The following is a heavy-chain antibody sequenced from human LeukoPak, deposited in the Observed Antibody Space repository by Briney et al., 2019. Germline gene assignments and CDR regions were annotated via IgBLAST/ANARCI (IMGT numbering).Heavy chain of an antibody. V-gene: IGHV1-3*01. J-gene: IGHJ1*01. D-gene: IGHD3-22*01. CDR3: ARVPLDDASGHYYPH. CDR2: INAGNGNT. Sequence: ASVKVSCKASGYTFTSYAMHWVRQAPGQRLEWMGWINAGNGNTKYSQKFQDRVTLTRDTSASTAYMELNSLSSEDTAVYYCARVPLDDASGHYYPHWGQGTLVTVSS. CDR1: GYTFTSYA.